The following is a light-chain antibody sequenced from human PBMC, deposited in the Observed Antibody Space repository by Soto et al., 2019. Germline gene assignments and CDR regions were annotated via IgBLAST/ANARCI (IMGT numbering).Light chain of an antibody. CDR1: QSVRSS. CDR3: LQHSDYPFT. CDR2: GAS. Sequence: EVVMTQSPATLSVSPGERATLSCRASQSVRSSLAWYQQKPGQAPRLLIYGASTRATGIPARFSGSGSGTEFTLSISRLQSEDFATYYCLQHSDYPFTFGQGTRLEI. V-gene: IGKV3-15*01. J-gene: IGKJ2*01.